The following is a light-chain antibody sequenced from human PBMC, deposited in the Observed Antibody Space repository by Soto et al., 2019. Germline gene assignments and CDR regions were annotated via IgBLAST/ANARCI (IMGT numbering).Light chain of an antibody. CDR1: QGISSW. J-gene: IGKJ5*01. V-gene: IGKV1-12*01. Sequence: DIKMTQSPSYVSASVGDRVPIICRASQGISSWVAWYQQEPGKAPKLLIYAASSLQSGVPSRFSGSGSGTDFTLTISSLQPEDFATYYCQQANSFPLAFGQGTRLDIK. CDR3: QQANSFPLA. CDR2: AAS.